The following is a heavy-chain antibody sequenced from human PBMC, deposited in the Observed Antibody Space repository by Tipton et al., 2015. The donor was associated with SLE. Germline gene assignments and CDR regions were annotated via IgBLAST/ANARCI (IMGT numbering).Heavy chain of an antibody. Sequence: TLSLTCTTSGGSISSYYWSWIRQPPGKGLEWIGYIYYSGSTNYNPSLKSRVTISVDTSKNQFSLKLSSVTAADTAVYYCARDRGKSPDIWGQGTMVTVSP. D-gene: IGHD3-10*01. CDR3: ARDRGKSPDI. CDR2: IYYSGST. J-gene: IGHJ3*02. CDR1: GGSISSYY. V-gene: IGHV4-59*12.